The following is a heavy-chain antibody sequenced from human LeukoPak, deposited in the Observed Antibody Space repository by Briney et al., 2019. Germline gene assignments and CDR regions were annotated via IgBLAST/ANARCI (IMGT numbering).Heavy chain of an antibody. Sequence: PGGSLRLSCAASGFTFSSYAMSWVRQAPGKGLEWVSAISGSGGSTYYADSVKGRFTIPRDNSKNTLYLQMNSLRAEDTAVYYCAKGSEWELLQSFFDYWGQGTLVTVSS. CDR2: ISGSGGST. J-gene: IGHJ4*02. CDR3: AKGSEWELLQSFFDY. V-gene: IGHV3-23*01. D-gene: IGHD1-26*01. CDR1: GFTFSSYA.